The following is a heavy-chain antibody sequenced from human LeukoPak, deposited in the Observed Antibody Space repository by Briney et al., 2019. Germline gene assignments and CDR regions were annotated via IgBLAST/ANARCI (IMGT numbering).Heavy chain of an antibody. D-gene: IGHD2-2*01. CDR3: ARQYPRYYYGMDV. CDR1: GGSISSYY. CDR2: IYYSGST. J-gene: IGHJ6*02. V-gene: IGHV4-59*08. Sequence: SETLSLTCTVSGGSISSYYWSWIRQPPGRGLEWIGYIYYSGSTNYNPSLKSRVTILVDTSKNQFSLKLSSVTAADTAVYYCARQYPRYYYGMDVWGQGTTVTVSS.